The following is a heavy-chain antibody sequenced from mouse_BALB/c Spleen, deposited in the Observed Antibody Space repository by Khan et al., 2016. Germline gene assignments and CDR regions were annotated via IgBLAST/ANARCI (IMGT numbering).Heavy chain of an antibody. V-gene: IGHV6-6*02. CDR3: TKGYTMDY. CDR1: GFTFSNYW. CDR2: ITLISNNYAT. Sequence: EVKLEVSGGGLVQPGGSMKLSCVASGFTFSNYWMNWVRQSPEKGLEWVAEITLISNNYATHYAESVKGRFTSSRDDSKSSVFLQMNNCRAEDIGIYYCTKGYTMDYWGQGSSVTVSS. J-gene: IGHJ4*01.